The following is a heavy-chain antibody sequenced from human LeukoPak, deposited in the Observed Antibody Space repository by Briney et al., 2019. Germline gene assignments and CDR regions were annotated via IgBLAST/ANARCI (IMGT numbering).Heavy chain of an antibody. CDR1: GFTFSSYA. CDR3: AKAPYSSSSGTFDY. CDR2: ISGSGGST. J-gene: IGHJ4*02. D-gene: IGHD6-6*01. Sequence: GGSLRLSCAASGFTFSSYAMSWVRQAPGKGLEWVSAISGSGGSTYYADSVKGRFTISRGNSKNTLYLQMNSLRAEDTAVYYCAKAPYSSSSGTFDYWGRGTLVTVSS. V-gene: IGHV3-23*01.